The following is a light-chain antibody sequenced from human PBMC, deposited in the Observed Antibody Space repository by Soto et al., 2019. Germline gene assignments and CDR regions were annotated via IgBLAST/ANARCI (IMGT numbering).Light chain of an antibody. CDR1: SASVSTSYY. V-gene: IGLV8-61*01. CDR2: STN. Sequence: QTVVTQDPSFSVSPGGTVTVTCGLSSASVSTSYYASWYQLTPGQAPRTLIHSTNTRSAGVPDRFSGSIVGNKAALTITGAQADDAADYYGVLYLGRGSYVFGTGTKVTVL. CDR3: VLYLGRGSYV. J-gene: IGLJ1*01.